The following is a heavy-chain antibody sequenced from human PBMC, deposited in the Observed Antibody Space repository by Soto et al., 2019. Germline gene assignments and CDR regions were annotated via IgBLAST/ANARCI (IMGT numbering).Heavy chain of an antibody. D-gene: IGHD3-22*01. J-gene: IGHJ4*02. CDR2: IIPIFGTA. CDR1: GGTFSSYA. V-gene: IGHV1-69*13. Sequence: ASVKVSCKASGGTFSSYAISWVRQAPGQGLEWMGGIIPIFGTANYAQKFQGRVTITADESTSTAYVELSSLRSEDTAVYYCARVAGSYDSSGYYPRRFDYWGQGTLVTVSS. CDR3: ARVAGSYDSSGYYPRRFDY.